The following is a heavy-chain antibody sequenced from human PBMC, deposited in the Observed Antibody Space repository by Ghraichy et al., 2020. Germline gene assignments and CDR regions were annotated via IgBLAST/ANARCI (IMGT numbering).Heavy chain of an antibody. Sequence: SETLSLTCTVSGDSINYYYWTWIRQPPGKGLEWIGYSYYSDTANYNPSLTSRVTISVDMSKNQFSLSVTSVTAADTAVYYCARASYSGTSAEYWGQGTLVTVSS. J-gene: IGHJ4*02. D-gene: IGHD1-26*01. CDR3: ARASYSGTSAEY. CDR1: GDSINYYY. CDR2: SYYSDTA. V-gene: IGHV4-59*01.